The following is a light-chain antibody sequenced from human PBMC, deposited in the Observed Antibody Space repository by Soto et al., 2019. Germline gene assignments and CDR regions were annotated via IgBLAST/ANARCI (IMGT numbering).Light chain of an antibody. Sequence: EIVLTQSPGTLSLSPGDRATLSCRASQSVSRSYLGWYQQKPGQAPRLLMYDSSDRATGIPARFSGSGSGTDFTLTISSLEPEDVAVYYCQQRSNWPLTFGGGTKVDI. J-gene: IGKJ4*01. CDR2: DSS. CDR1: QSVSRSY. V-gene: IGKV3D-20*02. CDR3: QQRSNWPLT.